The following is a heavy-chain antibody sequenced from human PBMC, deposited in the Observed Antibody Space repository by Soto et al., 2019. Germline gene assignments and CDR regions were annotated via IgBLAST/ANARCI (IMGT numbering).Heavy chain of an antibody. V-gene: IGHV3-23*01. D-gene: IGHD3-10*01. CDR1: GFTFSTYA. Sequence: EVQLLESGGGLVQPGGSLRLSCAASGFTFSTYAMGWVRQAPGKGLEWVSVISGSSGTTYFADSVKGRFTISRDNSKNTLYLQMDSLRAEDTAVYYCAKALSKVRGAFDYWGQGTLVTVSS. CDR3: AKALSKVRGAFDY. J-gene: IGHJ4*02. CDR2: ISGSSGTT.